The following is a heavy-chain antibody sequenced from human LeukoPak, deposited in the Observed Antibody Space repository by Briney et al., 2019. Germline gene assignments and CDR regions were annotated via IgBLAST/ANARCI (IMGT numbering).Heavy chain of an antibody. CDR2: ISGSGGST. Sequence: GRSLRLSCAASGFTFSTYGMHWVRQAPGKGLEWVSAISGSGGSTYYADSVKGRFTISRDNSKNTLYLQMNSLRAEDTAVYYCARAESFYGYYYYYMDVWGKGTTVTISS. CDR3: ARAESFYGYYYYYMDV. J-gene: IGHJ6*03. V-gene: IGHV3-23*01. CDR1: GFTFSTYG. D-gene: IGHD3-10*01.